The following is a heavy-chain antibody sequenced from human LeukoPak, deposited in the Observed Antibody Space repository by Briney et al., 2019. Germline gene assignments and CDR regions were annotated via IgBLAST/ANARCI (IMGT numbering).Heavy chain of an antibody. CDR2: IRYDGSNK. CDR3: AKNGIWFGDVGNWFDP. D-gene: IGHD3-10*01. Sequence: GGSLRLSCAASGFTFSSYGMHWVRQAPGKGLEWAAFIRYDGSNKYYADSVKGRFTISRDNSKNTLYLQMNSLRAEDTAVYYCAKNGIWFGDVGNWFDPWGQGALVTVSS. V-gene: IGHV3-30*02. CDR1: GFTFSSYG. J-gene: IGHJ5*02.